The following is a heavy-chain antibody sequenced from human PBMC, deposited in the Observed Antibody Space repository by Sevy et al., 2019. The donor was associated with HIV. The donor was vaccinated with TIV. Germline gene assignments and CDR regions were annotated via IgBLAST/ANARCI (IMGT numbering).Heavy chain of an antibody. CDR1: GFTFSSYW. D-gene: IGHD6-6*01. CDR3: ARDMRVAARLLDY. CDR2: IKQDGSEK. Sequence: GGSLRLSCAASGFTFSSYWMSWVRQAPGKGLEWVANIKQDGSEKYYVDSVKGRFTISRDNAKNSLYLQMNSLRAEDTAVYYCARDMRVAARLLDYWGQGTLVTVSS. J-gene: IGHJ4*02. V-gene: IGHV3-7*03.